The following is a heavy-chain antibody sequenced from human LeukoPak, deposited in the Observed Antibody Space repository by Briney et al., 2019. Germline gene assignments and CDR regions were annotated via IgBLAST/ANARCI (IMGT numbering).Heavy chain of an antibody. D-gene: IGHD2-2*01. V-gene: IGHV1-8*01. CDR2: MNPNSGNT. CDR1: GYTFTSYD. CDR3: ARDYCSSTSCFYYYYGMDV. Sequence: EASVKVSCKASGYTFTSYDINWVRQAPGQGLEWMGWMNPNSGNTDYAQKFEGRVTMTRNTSISTAYMELSSLRSEDTAVYYCARDYCSSTSCFYYYYGMDVWGQGTTVTVSS. J-gene: IGHJ6*02.